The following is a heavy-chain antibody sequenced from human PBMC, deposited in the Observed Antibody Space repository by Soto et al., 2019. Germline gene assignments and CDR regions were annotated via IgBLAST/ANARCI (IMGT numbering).Heavy chain of an antibody. D-gene: IGHD3-3*01. CDR1: GFTFSSYA. CDR3: AKLRDYDFWSGYYTGGKWFDP. CDR2: ISGSRGT. Sequence: GGSPRLSCAASGFTFSSYAMGWGRQAPGKGLEWVSAISGSRGTYYADSVKGRFTISRDNSKNTLYLQMNSLRAEDTAVYYCAKLRDYDFWSGYYTGGKWFDPWGQGTLVTVSS. V-gene: IGHV3-23*01. J-gene: IGHJ5*02.